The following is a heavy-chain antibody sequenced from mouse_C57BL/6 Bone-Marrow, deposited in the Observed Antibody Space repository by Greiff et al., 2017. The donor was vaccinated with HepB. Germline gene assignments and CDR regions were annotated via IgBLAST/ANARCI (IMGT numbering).Heavy chain of an antibody. D-gene: IGHD1-2*01. Sequence: QVQLQQPGAELVKPGASVKMSCKASGYTFTSYWITWVKQRPGQGLEWIGDIYPGSGSTNYNEKFKSKATLTVDTSSSTAYMQLSSLTSEDSAVYYCAREGTTTARWYFDVWGTGTTVTVSS. CDR3: AREGTTTARWYFDV. CDR2: IYPGSGST. J-gene: IGHJ1*03. CDR1: GYTFTSYW. V-gene: IGHV1-55*01.